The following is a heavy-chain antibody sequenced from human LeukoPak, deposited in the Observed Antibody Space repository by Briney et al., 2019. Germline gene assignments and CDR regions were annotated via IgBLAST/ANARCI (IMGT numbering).Heavy chain of an antibody. CDR3: GGYISGFYDY. CDR1: GFTFSSYS. CDR2: INDGGGNT. J-gene: IGHJ4*02. V-gene: IGHV3-23*01. D-gene: IGHD6-19*01. Sequence: PGGSLRLSCAASGFTFSSYSMSWVRLAPGKGLEWVSTINDGGGNTYYADSVRGRFTISRDNPAGTLFLQMNSLRAEDTAMYYCGGYISGFYDYWGQGTLVTVSS.